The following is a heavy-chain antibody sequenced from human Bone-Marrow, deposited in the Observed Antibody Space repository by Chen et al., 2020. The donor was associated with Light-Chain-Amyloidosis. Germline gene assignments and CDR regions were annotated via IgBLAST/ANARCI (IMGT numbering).Heavy chain of an antibody. Sequence: QMHLQESGPGLVKPSATLSLTCNVSSGSLSNYYWTWIRQPPGKGPEWIGYIHKSVITNYNPSLKSRVTLAVDTSKNHFSLKLASVTAADTAVYYCVRDGGLGTYYVFDYWGQGIPVTVSS. J-gene: IGHJ4*02. D-gene: IGHD3-10*01. CDR3: VRDGGLGTYYVFDY. CDR2: IHKSVIT. V-gene: IGHV4-59*01. CDR1: SGSLSNYY.